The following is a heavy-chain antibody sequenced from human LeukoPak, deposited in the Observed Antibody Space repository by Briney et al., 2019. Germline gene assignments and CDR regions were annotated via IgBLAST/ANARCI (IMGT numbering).Heavy chain of an antibody. CDR1: GFIFYDYA. CDR3: ARAIGVTCISTSCYSFDY. Sequence: PGRSLRLSCAASGFIFYDYAIQWVRQAPGKGLECVSGISWNRGSIGYADSVKGRFTISRHNAKNSLYLQMNSLRTEDTALYYCARAIGVTCISTSCYSFDYWGQGTLVTVSS. D-gene: IGHD2-2*02. V-gene: IGHV3-9*01. J-gene: IGHJ4*02. CDR2: ISWNRGSI.